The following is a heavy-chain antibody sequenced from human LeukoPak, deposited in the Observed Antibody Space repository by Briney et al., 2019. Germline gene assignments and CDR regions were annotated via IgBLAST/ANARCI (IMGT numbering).Heavy chain of an antibody. J-gene: IGHJ4*02. CDR1: GFTFSSYG. D-gene: IGHD2-2*01. CDR3: AKRSHIVVVPAATPFDY. CDR2: ISYDGSNK. V-gene: IGHV3-30*18. Sequence: GGSLRLSCAASGFTFSSYGMHWVRQAPGKGLEWVAVISYDGSNKYYADSVKGRFTISRDNSKNTLYLQMNSLRAEDTAVYYCAKRSHIVVVPAATPFDYWGQGTLVTVSS.